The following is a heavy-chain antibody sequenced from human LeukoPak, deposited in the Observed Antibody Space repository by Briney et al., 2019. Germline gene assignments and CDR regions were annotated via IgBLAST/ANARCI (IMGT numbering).Heavy chain of an antibody. CDR3: GRLCSGLPAAGTADY. Sequence: SETLSLTCSVSGVSISRYYWSWIREPPGKGREGGGYIYYSGSTNYSPSLKSRVTISVDTSKNQFSLKLSSVTAAGPAVYYFGRLCSGLPAAGTADYWGQGTLVTVSS. CDR2: IYYSGST. CDR1: GVSISRYY. V-gene: IGHV4-59*01. D-gene: IGHD3-10*02. J-gene: IGHJ4*02.